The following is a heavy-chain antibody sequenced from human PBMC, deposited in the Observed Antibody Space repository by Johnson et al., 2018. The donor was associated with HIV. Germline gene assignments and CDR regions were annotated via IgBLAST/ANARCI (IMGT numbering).Heavy chain of an antibody. V-gene: IGHV3-13*01. Sequence: LQLLESVGGVVQSAGSPRLSCAPSRFTLSSNDLHCVRQATRKGLEWVSTIGPGGDTYYPGSVKGRFTISRENAKNSLYLQMNSLRAGDTAVYYCARANRGRNDAFDIWGQGTMVTVSS. D-gene: IGHD2-15*01. CDR1: RFTLSSND. J-gene: IGHJ3*02. CDR3: ARANRGRNDAFDI. CDR2: IGPGGDT.